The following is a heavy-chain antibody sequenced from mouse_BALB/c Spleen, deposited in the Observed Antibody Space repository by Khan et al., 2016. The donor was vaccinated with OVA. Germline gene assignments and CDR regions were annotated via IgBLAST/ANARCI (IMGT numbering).Heavy chain of an antibody. CDR2: IWSDGST. V-gene: IGHV2-6-1*01. CDR1: GFSLTNYG. J-gene: IGHJ4*01. D-gene: IGHD2-10*01. CDR3: SRQPYYHYYIMDY. Sequence: QVQLKQSGPALVAPSQSLSITCTISGFSLTNYGVHWVRQPPGKGLEWLVVIWSDGSTTYTSALKSRLSISKDNSKSQVFLKMNSLQTDDKAMYYCSRQPYYHYYIMDYWGQGTSVTVSS.